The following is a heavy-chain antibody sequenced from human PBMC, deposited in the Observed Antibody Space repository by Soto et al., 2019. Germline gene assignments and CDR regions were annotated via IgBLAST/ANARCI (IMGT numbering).Heavy chain of an antibody. D-gene: IGHD5-12*01. V-gene: IGHV3-33*01. CDR1: GFTFSSYG. Sequence: QVQLVESGGGVFQPGRSLRLSCAVSGFTFSSYGMHWVRQAQGKGLEWVAVTCHDGSNKYYADSVKGRFTIPRDTSKNTLYLQMNSLRAEDTAVYYCARDPSGYDPYYFDYWGQGTLVTVYS. J-gene: IGHJ4*02. CDR3: ARDPSGYDPYYFDY. CDR2: TCHDGSNK.